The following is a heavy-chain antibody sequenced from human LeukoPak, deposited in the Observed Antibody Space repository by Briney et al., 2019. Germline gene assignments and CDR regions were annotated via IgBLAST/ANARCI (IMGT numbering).Heavy chain of an antibody. J-gene: IGHJ6*03. D-gene: IGHD3-10*01. CDR2: IYHSGST. V-gene: IGHV4-4*02. CDR1: GGSISSSNW. Sequence: PSETLSLTCAVSGGSISSSNWWSWVRQPPGKGLEWIGEIYHSGSTNYNPSLKSRVTISVDKSRNQFSLKLSSVTAADTAVYYCARYYYGSGSYGLYYYYYMDVWGKGTTVTVSS. CDR3: ARYYYGSGSYGLYYYYYMDV.